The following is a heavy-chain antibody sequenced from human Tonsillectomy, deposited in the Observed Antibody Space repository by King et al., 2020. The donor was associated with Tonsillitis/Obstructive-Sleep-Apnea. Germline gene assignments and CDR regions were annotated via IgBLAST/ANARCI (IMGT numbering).Heavy chain of an antibody. V-gene: IGHV3-9*01. CDR2: ISWNSGSI. Sequence: VQLVESGGGLVQPGRSLRLSCAASGFTFDDYAMYWVRQAPGKGLEWVSGISWNSGSIVYAHSVKGRFTISRDNAKKSLYLQMNSLRPEDTALYYCAKDLIIAVYGTPGDAFDFWGQGTMVTVSS. J-gene: IGHJ3*01. CDR1: GFTFDDYA. D-gene: IGHD6-13*01. CDR3: AKDLIIAVYGTPGDAFDF.